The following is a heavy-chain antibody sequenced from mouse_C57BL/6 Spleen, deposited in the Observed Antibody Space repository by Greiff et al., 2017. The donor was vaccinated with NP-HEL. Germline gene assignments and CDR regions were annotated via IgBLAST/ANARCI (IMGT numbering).Heavy chain of an antibody. V-gene: IGHV1-52*01. D-gene: IGHD2-4*01. CDR3: ARLYDYDRYFDV. CDR2: IDPSDSET. CDR1: GYTFTSYW. Sequence: VQLQQPGAELVRPGSSVKLSCKASGYTFTSYWMHWVKQRPIQGLEWIGNIDPSDSETHYNQKFKDKATLTVDKSSSTAYMQLSSLTSEDSAVYYRARLYDYDRYFDVWGTGTTVTVSS. J-gene: IGHJ1*03.